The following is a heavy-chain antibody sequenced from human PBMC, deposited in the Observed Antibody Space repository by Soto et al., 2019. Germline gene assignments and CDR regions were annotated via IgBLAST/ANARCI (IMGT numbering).Heavy chain of an antibody. CDR3: AKGRASDCPGCTQDY. Sequence: EVQLLESGGGLAQPGGSVRLSCAASAFTFSSYAMSWVRQAPGKGLEWVSAVSGSGDSTYYADSVKGRFTISRDNSKNTLYLQMNSLRAEDTAVYYCAKGRASDCPGCTQDYWGQGTLVTVSS. CDR1: AFTFSSYA. D-gene: IGHD2-21*02. V-gene: IGHV3-23*01. CDR2: VSGSGDST. J-gene: IGHJ4*02.